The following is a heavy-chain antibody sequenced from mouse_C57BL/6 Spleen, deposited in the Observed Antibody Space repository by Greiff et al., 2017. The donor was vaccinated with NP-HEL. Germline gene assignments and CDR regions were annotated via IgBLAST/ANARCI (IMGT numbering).Heavy chain of an antibody. J-gene: IGHJ2*01. V-gene: IGHV1-69*01. Sequence: QVQLKQPGAELVMPGASVKLSCKASGYTFTSYWMHWVKQRPGQGLEWIGEIDPSDSYTNYNQKFKGKSTLTVDKSSSTAYMQLSSLTSEDSAVYYCARGPFITTAHYFDYWGQGTTLTVSS. D-gene: IGHD1-1*01. CDR2: IDPSDSYT. CDR1: GYTFTSYW. CDR3: ARGPFITTAHYFDY.